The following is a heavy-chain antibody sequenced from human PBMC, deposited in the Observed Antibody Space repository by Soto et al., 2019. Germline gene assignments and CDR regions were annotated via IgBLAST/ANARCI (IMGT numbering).Heavy chain of an antibody. CDR2: ISGSGGST. D-gene: IGHD3-3*01. Sequence: GGSLRLSCAASGFTFSSYAMSWVRQAPGKGLEWVSAISGSGGSTYYADSLKGRFTISRDDSKNTLDLQRNSLRAEDTAVYYCAKGEIEWSHPYNWFDPWGQGTLVTVSS. V-gene: IGHV3-23*01. J-gene: IGHJ5*02. CDR1: GFTFSSYA. CDR3: AKGEIEWSHPYNWFDP.